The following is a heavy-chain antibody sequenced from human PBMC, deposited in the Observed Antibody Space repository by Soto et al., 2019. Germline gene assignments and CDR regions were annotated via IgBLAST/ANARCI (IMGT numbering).Heavy chain of an antibody. D-gene: IGHD2-15*01. CDR3: ARLGYCSGGSCYPEYNWFDP. V-gene: IGHV4-31*03. Sequence: SDTLSLTCTVSGGSISSSSYYWGWIRQPPGKGLEWIGYIYYSGSTYYNPSLKSRVTISVDTSKNQFSLKLSSVTAADTAVYYCARLGYCSGGSCYPEYNWFDPWGQGTLVTVSS. J-gene: IGHJ5*02. CDR1: GGSISSSSYY. CDR2: IYYSGST.